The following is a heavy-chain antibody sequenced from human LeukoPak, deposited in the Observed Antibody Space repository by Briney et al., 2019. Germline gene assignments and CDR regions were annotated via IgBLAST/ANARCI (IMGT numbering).Heavy chain of an antibody. CDR2: ISSGSSTI. V-gene: IGHV3-48*03. J-gene: IGHJ3*02. CDR3: GASRQYVGAFDI. D-gene: IGHD3-16*01. CDR1: GFTFTSYE. Sequence: AGGSLRLSCAASGFTFTSYEFYWVRQAPGKGLEWISYISSGSSTIKYADSVRGRFTISGDDGRESLYLQMNSLRVDDTAIYYCGASRQYVGAFDIWGQGTLVSVS.